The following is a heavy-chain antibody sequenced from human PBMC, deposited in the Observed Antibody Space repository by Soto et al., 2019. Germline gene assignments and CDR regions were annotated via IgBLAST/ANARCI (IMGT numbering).Heavy chain of an antibody. J-gene: IGHJ6*02. CDR2: ISGSAGSI. D-gene: IGHD3-3*01. Sequence: PGGSLRLSCTASEFTFSSYTMSGVRQAPGKGLEWVSSISGSAGSIYYADSVKGRFTVSRDNSKDTLYLEMNTLRAEDTAVYYCAKGTAILHNYYAMDVWGQGTTVTVSS. V-gene: IGHV3-23*01. CDR3: AKGTAILHNYYAMDV. CDR1: EFTFSSYT.